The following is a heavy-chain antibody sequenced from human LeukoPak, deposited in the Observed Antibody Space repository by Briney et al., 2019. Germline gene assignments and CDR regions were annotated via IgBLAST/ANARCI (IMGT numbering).Heavy chain of an antibody. J-gene: IGHJ4*02. Sequence: GGSLRLSCAASGFTFSSYWMHWVRQVPGKGLVWVSRINSDGSSTSYADSVKGRFTISRDNAKNTLYLQTNSLRAEDTAVYYCARATQWLVSPFDYWGQGTLVTVSS. CDR3: ARATQWLVSPFDY. CDR1: GFTFSSYW. CDR2: INSDGSST. V-gene: IGHV3-74*01. D-gene: IGHD6-19*01.